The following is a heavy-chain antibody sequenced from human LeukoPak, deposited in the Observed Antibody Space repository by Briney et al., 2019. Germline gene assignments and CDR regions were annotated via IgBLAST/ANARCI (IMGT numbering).Heavy chain of an antibody. V-gene: IGHV3-9*01. CDR1: GFTFDDYA. Sequence: PGGSLRLSCAASGFTFDDYAMHWVRQAPGKGLEWVSGISWNSGSIGYADSVKGRFTISRDNSKNMLYLQMNSLRAEDTAVYYCARRGYQLRGMDVWGKGTTVTVSS. CDR3: ARRGYQLRGMDV. CDR2: ISWNSGSI. D-gene: IGHD2-2*01. J-gene: IGHJ6*03.